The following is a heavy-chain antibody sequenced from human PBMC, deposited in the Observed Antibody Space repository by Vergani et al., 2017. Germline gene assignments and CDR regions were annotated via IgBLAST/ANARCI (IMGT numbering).Heavy chain of an antibody. CDR2: IYHSGST. J-gene: IGHJ4*02. D-gene: IGHD2-2*01. CDR1: GYSISSGYY. V-gene: IGHV4-38-2*01. CDR3: ARRGYCSSTSCPPAY. Sequence: QVQLQESGPGLVKPSETLSLTCAVSGYSISSGYYWGWIRQPPGKGLEWIGSIYHSGSTYYNPPLKSRFTIAVDTSKNQFSLKLSSVTAADTAVYYCARRGYCSSTSCPPAYWGQGTLVTVSS.